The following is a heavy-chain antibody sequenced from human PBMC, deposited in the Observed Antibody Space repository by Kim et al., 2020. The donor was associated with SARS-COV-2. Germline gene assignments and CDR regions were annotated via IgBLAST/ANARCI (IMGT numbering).Heavy chain of an antibody. CDR1: GFTFSNYW. CDR2: INNDGRGT. CDR3: VRDPYSEYYY. V-gene: IGHV3-74*01. D-gene: IGHD1-26*01. J-gene: IGHJ4*02. Sequence: GGSLRLSCAASGFTFSNYWMHWVRQAPGEGLVWVSRINNDGRGTNYADSVKGRFTISRDNAKNTLYLQMNSLRVEDTAVYYCVRDPYSEYYYWGQRTLVT.